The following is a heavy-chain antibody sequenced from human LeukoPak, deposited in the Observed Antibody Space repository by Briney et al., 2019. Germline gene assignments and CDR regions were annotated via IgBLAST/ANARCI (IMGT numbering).Heavy chain of an antibody. Sequence: ASVKVSCKASGYTFTGYYMHWVRQAPGQGLEWMGWTNPNSGGTNYAQKFQGRVTMTRDTSISTAYMELSRLRSDDTAVYYCARVSRRSYSSAFDYWGQGTLVTVSS. J-gene: IGHJ4*02. CDR3: ARVSRRSYSSAFDY. V-gene: IGHV1-2*02. CDR2: TNPNSGGT. D-gene: IGHD6-25*01. CDR1: GYTFTGYY.